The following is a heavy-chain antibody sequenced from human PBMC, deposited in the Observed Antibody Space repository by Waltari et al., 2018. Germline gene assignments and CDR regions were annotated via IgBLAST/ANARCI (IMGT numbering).Heavy chain of an antibody. D-gene: IGHD3-22*01. J-gene: IGHJ4*02. CDR1: GYTLTELS. V-gene: IGHV1-24*01. Sequence: QVQLVQSGAEVKKPGASVKVSCKVSGYTLTELSMHWVRQAPGKGLEWMGGFDPEDGETIYAQKCQGRVTMTEDTSTDTAYMELSSLRSEDTAVYYCATAPYYYDSSGYYPGFVYWGQGTLVTVSS. CDR3: ATAPYYYDSSGYYPGFVY. CDR2: FDPEDGET.